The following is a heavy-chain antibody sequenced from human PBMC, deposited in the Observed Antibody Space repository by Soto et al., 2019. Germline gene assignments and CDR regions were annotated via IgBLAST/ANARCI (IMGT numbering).Heavy chain of an antibody. CDR2: INPKSGGT. CDR1: GYSFTDYH. V-gene: IGHV1-2*04. CDR3: ARGDSADCSNGVCSFFYNHDMDV. D-gene: IGHD2-8*01. J-gene: IGHJ6*02. Sequence: ASVKVSCKASGYSFTDYHIHWVRQAPGQGLEWLGRINPKSGGTSTAQKFQGWVTMTTDTSISTASMELTRLTSDDTAIYYCARGDSADCSNGVCSFFYNHDMDVWGQGTTVTVSS.